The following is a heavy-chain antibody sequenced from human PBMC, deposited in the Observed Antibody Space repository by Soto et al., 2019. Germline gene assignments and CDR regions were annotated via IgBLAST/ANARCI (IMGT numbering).Heavy chain of an antibody. J-gene: IGHJ4*02. CDR2: IYYSGST. D-gene: IGHD4-17*01. CDR3: ARDDYPDYFDY. CDR1: GGSISSSSYY. V-gene: IGHV4-61*01. Sequence: SETLCLTYTVSGGSISSSSYYWAWVRQPPGKGLEWIGNIYYSGSTNYNPSLKSRVTISVDTSKNQFSLKLSSVTAADTAVYYCARDDYPDYFDYWGQGTLVTVSS.